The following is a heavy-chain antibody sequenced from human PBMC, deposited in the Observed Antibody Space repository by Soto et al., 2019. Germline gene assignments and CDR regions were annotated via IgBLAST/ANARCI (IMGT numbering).Heavy chain of an antibody. CDR3: ATSYGSRSTNFDS. Sequence: QVQLVQSGAEVKKPGSSVKVSCTASEGTLNFYTINWVRQAPGQGLEWVGRVNPIVGMSNYAQKFQGRVSVTADKSTTTASIPLNSLKSVDTAIYYGATSYGSRSTNFDSWGQGTLVTVSS. V-gene: IGHV1-69*02. D-gene: IGHD3-10*01. J-gene: IGHJ4*02. CDR2: VNPIVGMS. CDR1: EGTLNFYT.